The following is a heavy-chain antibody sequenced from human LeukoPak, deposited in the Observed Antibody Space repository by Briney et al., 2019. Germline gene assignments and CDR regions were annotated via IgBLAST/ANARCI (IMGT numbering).Heavy chain of an antibody. J-gene: IGHJ4*02. Sequence: GRSLRLSCAASGFTFSSYGMHWVRQAPGKGLEWVAVISYDGRNKYYADSVKGRFTNSTDNSKITLYLKMNRLSAEDTAAYYCAKYISSGYWGQGTLVTVSS. D-gene: IGHD6-19*01. CDR1: GFTFSSYG. CDR3: AKYISSGY. V-gene: IGHV3-30*18. CDR2: ISYDGRNK.